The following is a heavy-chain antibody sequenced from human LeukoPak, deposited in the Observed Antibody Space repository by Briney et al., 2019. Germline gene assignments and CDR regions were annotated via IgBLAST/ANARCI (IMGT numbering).Heavy chain of an antibody. Sequence: PGGSLRLSCAAPGFTFSSYEMNWVRQAPGKGLEWVSYISSGGSTIYYADSVRGRFAISRDNAKNSLYLQMNSLRAEDAAVYYCAKAPLRSCSGAICYPFDYWGQGTLVTVSS. CDR3: AKAPLRSCSGAICYPFDY. J-gene: IGHJ4*02. V-gene: IGHV3-48*03. D-gene: IGHD2-15*01. CDR1: GFTFSSYE. CDR2: ISSGGSTI.